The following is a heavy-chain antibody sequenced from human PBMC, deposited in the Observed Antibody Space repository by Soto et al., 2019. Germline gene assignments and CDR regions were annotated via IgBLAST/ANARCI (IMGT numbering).Heavy chain of an antibody. CDR3: AGGMSYFGAFDI. CDR2: ISPKSGGA. D-gene: IGHD1-26*01. CDR1: GYTFTAYF. Sequence: ASVKVSCKPSGYTFTAYFIHWVRQAPGQGLEWMGWISPKSGGANYAQRFQDWVTMTWDTSINSANMEMTRLRSDDTAVYYCAGGMSYFGAFDIWG. V-gene: IGHV1-2*04. J-gene: IGHJ3*02.